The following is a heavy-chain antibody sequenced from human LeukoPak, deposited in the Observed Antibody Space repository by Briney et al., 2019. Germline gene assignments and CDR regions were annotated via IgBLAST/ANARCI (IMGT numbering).Heavy chain of an antibody. V-gene: IGHV3-33*08. Sequence: GGSLRLSCVATGFTFGDYHMIWLRQAPGKGLEWVAFIWYDGSNKYYADSVKGRFTISRDNSENTLYLQMSSLRAEDTALYYCARDSGYGYNTFPTADYWGQGILVTVSS. CDR2: IWYDGSNK. J-gene: IGHJ4*02. CDR1: GFTFGDYH. D-gene: IGHD5-24*01. CDR3: ARDSGYGYNTFPTADY.